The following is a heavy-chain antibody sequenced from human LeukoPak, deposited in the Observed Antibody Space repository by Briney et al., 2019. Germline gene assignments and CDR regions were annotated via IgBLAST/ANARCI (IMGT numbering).Heavy chain of an antibody. CDR3: ARRRSGYYFDY. CDR1: GYSFTTYW. D-gene: IGHD3-22*01. CDR2: IYPGDSGT. Sequence: GESLKISCMGSGYSFTTYWIGWVRHMPGKGLEWMGIIYPGDSGTRYSPSFQGQVTISADKSISTAYLQWSSLKASDTAMYYCARRRSGYYFDYWGQGTLVTVSS. J-gene: IGHJ4*02. V-gene: IGHV5-51*01.